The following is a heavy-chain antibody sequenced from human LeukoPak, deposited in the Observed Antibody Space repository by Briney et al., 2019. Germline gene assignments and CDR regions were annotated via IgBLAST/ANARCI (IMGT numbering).Heavy chain of an antibody. CDR2: ISAYNGNT. D-gene: IGHD3-3*01. CDR1: GYIFASYG. V-gene: IGHV1-18*01. J-gene: IGHJ5*02. Sequence: ASVKVSCKASGYIFASYGISWVRQAPGQGLEWMGWISAYNGNTNYAQKLQGRVTMTTDTSTSTAYMELRSLRSDDTAVYYCARHPNPIFGVVTSLLEPSFSRWFDPWGQGTLVTVSS. CDR3: ARHPNPIFGVVTSLLEPSFSRWFDP.